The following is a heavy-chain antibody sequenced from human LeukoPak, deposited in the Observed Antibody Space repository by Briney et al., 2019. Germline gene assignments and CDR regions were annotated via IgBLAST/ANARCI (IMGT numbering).Heavy chain of an antibody. CDR1: GFTFSTSG. D-gene: IGHD4/OR15-4a*01. V-gene: IGHV3-33*06. CDR2: IWYDGSNE. Sequence: GGSLRLSCAASGFTFSTSGMHWVRQAPGKGLEWVALIWYDGSNEYADSVKGRLTISRDNSKNTLYLQMNSLRAEDTAVYHCAKDQGANYYYYMDVWGKGATVTVSS. J-gene: IGHJ6*03. CDR3: AKDQGANYYYYMDV.